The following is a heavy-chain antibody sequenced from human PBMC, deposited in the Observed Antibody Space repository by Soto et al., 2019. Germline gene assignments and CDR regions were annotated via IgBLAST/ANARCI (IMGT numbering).Heavy chain of an antibody. CDR1: GYTFTSSG. CDR2: ISAHTGSS. CDR3: ARESSYSSGWLGFDY. J-gene: IGHJ4*02. Sequence: ASVKVSCKASGYTFTSSGMSWVRQAPGQGLEWMGWISAHTGSSEYAQRFQGRVTMTTDRSTSTAYMELRSLRSDDTAVYYCARESSYSSGWLGFDYWGQGTLVTVSS. V-gene: IGHV1-18*01. D-gene: IGHD6-19*01.